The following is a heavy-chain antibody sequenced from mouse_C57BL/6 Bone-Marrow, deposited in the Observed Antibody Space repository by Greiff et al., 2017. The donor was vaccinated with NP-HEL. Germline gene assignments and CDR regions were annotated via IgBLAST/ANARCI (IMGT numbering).Heavy chain of an antibody. Sequence: QVQLQQSGPELVKPGASVKISCKASGYSFTSYYIHWVKQRPGQGLEWIGWIYPGSGNTKYNEKFKGKATLTADTSSSTAYMQLSSLTSEDSAVYYCAGDDGYYDYFDYWGQGTTLTVSS. CDR3: AGDDGYYDYFDY. J-gene: IGHJ2*01. V-gene: IGHV1-66*01. D-gene: IGHD2-3*01. CDR1: GYSFTSYY. CDR2: IYPGSGNT.